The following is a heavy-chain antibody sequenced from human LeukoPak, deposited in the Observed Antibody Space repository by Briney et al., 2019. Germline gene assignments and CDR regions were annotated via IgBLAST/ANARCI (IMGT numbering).Heavy chain of an antibody. CDR2: IYTSGST. V-gene: IGHV4-61*02. D-gene: IGHD3-10*01. CDR1: GYSISSGYY. Sequence: SETLSLTCTVSGYSISSGYYWSWIRQPAGKGLEWIGRIYTSGSTNYNPSLKSRVTISVDTSKNQFSLKLSSVTAADTAVYYCARERYYYGSGSYDYYYYYMDVWGKGTTVTISS. J-gene: IGHJ6*03. CDR3: ARERYYYGSGSYDYYYYYMDV.